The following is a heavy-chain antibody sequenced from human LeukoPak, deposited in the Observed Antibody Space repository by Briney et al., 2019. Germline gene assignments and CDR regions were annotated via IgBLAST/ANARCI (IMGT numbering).Heavy chain of an antibody. D-gene: IGHD3-9*01. CDR1: GGTFSSYA. CDR2: IIPIFGTA. J-gene: IGHJ1*01. CDR3: ASLSDWYFQH. V-gene: IGHV1-69*05. Sequence: RWASVKVSCKASGGTFSSYAISWVRQAPGQGLEWMGGIIPIFGTANYAQKFQGRVTITTDESTSTAYMELSSLRSEDTAVYYCASLSDWYFQHWGQGTLVTVSS.